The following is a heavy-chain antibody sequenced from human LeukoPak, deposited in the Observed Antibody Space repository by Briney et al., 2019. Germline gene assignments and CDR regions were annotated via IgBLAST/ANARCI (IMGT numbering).Heavy chain of an antibody. CDR2: INHSGST. J-gene: IGHJ4*02. CDR3: ARVEEEQWLFDY. CDR1: GGSFSGYY. D-gene: IGHD6-19*01. Sequence: SETLSLTCAVYGGSFSGYYWSWIRQPPGKGLEWIGEINHSGSTNYNPSLKSRVTISVDTSKNQFSLKLSSVTAADTAVCYCARVEEEQWLFDYWGQGTLVTVSS. V-gene: IGHV4-34*01.